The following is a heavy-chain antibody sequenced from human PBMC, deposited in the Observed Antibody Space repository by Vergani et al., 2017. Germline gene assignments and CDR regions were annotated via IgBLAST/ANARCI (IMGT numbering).Heavy chain of an antibody. CDR2: IDHTGRP. Sequence: QVQLQQWGGGLLKPSETLSLTCVVNGGSFTSYHWTWIRQSPGEGLEWVGDIDHTGRPDSNPSLKSRLTMSVDKSRNHFSLPLNSVTATDTAIYFCARVNTETNGHLYYYYYMDVWGQGTAVTVS. D-gene: IGHD4-11*01. CDR1: GGSFTSYH. V-gene: IGHV4-34*01. J-gene: IGHJ6*03. CDR3: ARVNTETNGHLYYYYYMDV.